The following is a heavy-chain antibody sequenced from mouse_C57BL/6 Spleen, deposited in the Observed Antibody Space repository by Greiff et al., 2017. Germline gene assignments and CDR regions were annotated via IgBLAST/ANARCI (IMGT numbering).Heavy chain of an antibody. CDR3: ARPYDYDAWFAY. CDR1: GYAFSSSW. D-gene: IGHD2-4*01. V-gene: IGHV1-82*01. CDR2: IYPGDGDT. Sequence: VQLQQSGPELVKPGASVKISCKASGYAFSSSWMNWVKQRPGKGLEWIGRIYPGDGDTNYNGKFKGKATLTADNSSSTAYMQLSRLTSEDSAVDFCARPYDYDAWFAYWGQGTLVTVSA. J-gene: IGHJ3*01.